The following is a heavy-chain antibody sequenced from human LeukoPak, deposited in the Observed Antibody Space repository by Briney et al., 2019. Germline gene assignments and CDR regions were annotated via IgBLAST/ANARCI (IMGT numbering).Heavy chain of an antibody. J-gene: IGHJ6*02. CDR2: INPSGGST. V-gene: IGHV1-46*01. CDR1: GYTFTSYY. CDR3: ARDLVQTTLSYYYYYGMDV. Sequence: ASVKVSCKASGYTFTSYYMHWVRQAPGQGLEWMGIINPSGGSTSYAQKFQGRVTMTRDTSTSTVSMELGSLRSEDTAVYYCARDLVQTTLSYYYYYGMDVWGQGTTVTVSS. D-gene: IGHD1-1*01.